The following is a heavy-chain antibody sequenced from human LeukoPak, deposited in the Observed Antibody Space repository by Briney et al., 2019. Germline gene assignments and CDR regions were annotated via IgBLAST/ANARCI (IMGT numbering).Heavy chain of an antibody. CDR1: GFTFSRYA. CDR2: VSGGGHNT. V-gene: IGHV3-23*01. Sequence: AGGSLRLSCVASGFTFSRYAMSWVRQAPGKGLEWVSVVSGGGHNTYYADSVKGRFTMSRDNSKRTVYLQMNSLRAEDTAVYYCAKDRSSWYYPFDSWGQGTLVTVSS. D-gene: IGHD3-3*01. CDR3: AKDRSSWYYPFDS. J-gene: IGHJ4*02.